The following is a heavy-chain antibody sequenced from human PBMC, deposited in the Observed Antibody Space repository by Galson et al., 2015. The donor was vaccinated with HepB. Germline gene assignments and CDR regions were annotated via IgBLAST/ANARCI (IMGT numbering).Heavy chain of an antibody. J-gene: IGHJ4*02. Sequence: SLRLSCAASGFTFSTYDMHWVRQAPGKGLEWVAIISYDRSNESYLDSVKGRFTISRDNSKNTLYLQMNSLRAEDTAVYYCAREVRYSSGYYFDYWGQGTLVTVSS. CDR1: GFTFSTYD. CDR2: ISYDRSNE. CDR3: AREVRYSSGYYFDY. V-gene: IGHV3-30*12. D-gene: IGHD3-9*01.